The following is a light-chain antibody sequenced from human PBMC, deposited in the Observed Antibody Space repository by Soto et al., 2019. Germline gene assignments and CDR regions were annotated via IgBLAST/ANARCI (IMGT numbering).Light chain of an antibody. CDR1: QSVLYSSNNKNY. J-gene: IGKJ3*01. Sequence: DIVMTQSPDSLAVSLGERATINCKSSQSVLYSSNNKNYLAWYQQKPGQPPKLLIYWASTRESGVPDRFSGSGSVTDFTLTISSLQAEDVAVYYCQQYYSTTITFGPGTKVDIK. CDR3: QQYYSTTIT. CDR2: WAS. V-gene: IGKV4-1*01.